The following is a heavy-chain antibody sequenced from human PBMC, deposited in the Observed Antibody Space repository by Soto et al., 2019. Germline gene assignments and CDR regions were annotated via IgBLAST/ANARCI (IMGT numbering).Heavy chain of an antibody. V-gene: IGHV4-4*02. Sequence: SETLSLPCAASSASVSPNNWRSSVRQPPNKGLEWIGQIQHSGSTDHNPSLKSRVTISVNKTKNQISQYLASLTTADTAINYYATLTSFCDPKLDSWAQGTLVTVSS. CDR2: IQHSGST. J-gene: IGHJ4*02. CDR1: SASVSPNNW. CDR3: ATLTSFCDPKLDS. D-gene: IGHD2-21*02.